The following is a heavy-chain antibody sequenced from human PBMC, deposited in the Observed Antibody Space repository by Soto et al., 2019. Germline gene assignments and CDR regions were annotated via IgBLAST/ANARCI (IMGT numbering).Heavy chain of an antibody. Sequence: ASVKVSCKASGYSFSKYYIYWVRQAPGQGLEWMGIINPSDGSTGYIQKFQGRGTMTRDTSTSTVYMELSSLRSEGTAVYYWAGSVTGGGGMGTYNYYYGMDVWGQGTTVTVSS. CDR3: AGSVTGGGGMGTYNYYYGMDV. V-gene: IGHV1-46*01. D-gene: IGHD7-27*01. CDR1: GYSFSKYY. CDR2: INPSDGST. J-gene: IGHJ6*02.